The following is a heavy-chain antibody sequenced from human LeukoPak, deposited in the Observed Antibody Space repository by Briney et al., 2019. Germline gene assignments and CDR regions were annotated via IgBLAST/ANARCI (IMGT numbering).Heavy chain of an antibody. CDR3: ARDFLGGYSSGWCNRDFDI. J-gene: IGHJ3*02. Sequence: ASVKVSCKASGYTFTSYAMNWVRQAPGQGLEWMGWINTNTGNPTYAQGFQGRFVFSLDTSVSTAYLQISSLKAEDTAVYYCARDFLGGYSSGWCNRDFDIWGQGTMVTVSS. CDR1: GYTFTSYA. D-gene: IGHD6-19*01. CDR2: INTNTGNP. V-gene: IGHV7-4-1*02.